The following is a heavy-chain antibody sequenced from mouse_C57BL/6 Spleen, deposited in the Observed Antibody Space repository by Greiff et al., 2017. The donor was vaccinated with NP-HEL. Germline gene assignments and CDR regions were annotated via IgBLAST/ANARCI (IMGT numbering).Heavy chain of an antibody. CDR3: ARFGLGLGD. D-gene: IGHD4-1*01. V-gene: IGHV1-42*01. CDR2: FNPSTGGT. J-gene: IGHJ2*01. CDR1: GYSFTGYY. Sequence: EVQLQQSGPELVKPGASVKISCKASGYSFTGYYMNWVKQSPEKSLEWIGEFNPSTGGTTYNQKFKAKATLTVDKSSSTAYMQLKSLTSEDSAVYYCARFGLGLGDWGKGTTLTVSS.